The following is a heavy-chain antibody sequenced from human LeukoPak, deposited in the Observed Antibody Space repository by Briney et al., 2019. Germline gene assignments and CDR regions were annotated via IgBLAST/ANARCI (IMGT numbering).Heavy chain of an antibody. Sequence: ASVKVSCKASGYTFTSYYTHWVRQAPGQGLEWMGIINPSGGSTSYAQKFQGRVTMTRDTSTSTVYMELSSLRSEDTAVYYCARWTAQDQTSDHTRGFDYWGQGTLVTVSS. J-gene: IGHJ4*02. D-gene: IGHD2-2*01. V-gene: IGHV1-46*01. CDR3: ARWTAQDQTSDHTRGFDY. CDR2: INPSGGST. CDR1: GYTFTSYY.